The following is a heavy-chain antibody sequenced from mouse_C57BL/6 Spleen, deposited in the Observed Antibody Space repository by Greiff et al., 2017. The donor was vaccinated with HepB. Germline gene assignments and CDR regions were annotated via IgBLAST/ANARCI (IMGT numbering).Heavy chain of an antibody. CDR1: GFTFSSYT. V-gene: IGHV5-9*01. J-gene: IGHJ4*01. CDR2: ISGGGGNT. Sequence: EVQGVESGGGLVKPGGSLKLSCAASGFTFSSYTMSWVRQTPEKRLEWVATISGGGGNTYYPDSVKGRFTISRDNAKNTLYLQMSSLRSEDTALYYCARQDGSSYYYAMDYWGQGTSVTVSS. D-gene: IGHD1-1*01. CDR3: ARQDGSSYYYAMDY.